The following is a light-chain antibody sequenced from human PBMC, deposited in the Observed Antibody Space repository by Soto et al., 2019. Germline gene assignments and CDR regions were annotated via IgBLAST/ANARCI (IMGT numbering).Light chain of an antibody. CDR2: LAS. CDR3: AQALQNPFT. J-gene: IGKJ3*01. Sequence: EIVMTQSPLYLPVTPGEPASISCRSSQSLLHRNGHSYLNWYLQRPGQSPQILIFLASNRASGAPDRFTGSGSGTDFTLNISRVEAEDAGVYYCAQALQNPFTFGPGTRVDIK. CDR1: QSLLHRNGHSY. V-gene: IGKV2-28*01.